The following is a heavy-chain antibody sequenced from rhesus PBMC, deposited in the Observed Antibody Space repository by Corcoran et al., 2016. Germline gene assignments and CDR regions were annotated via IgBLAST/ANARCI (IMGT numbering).Heavy chain of an antibody. CDR3: AREHGNYFDY. CDR2: IYGSGSST. V-gene: IGHV4-169*02. D-gene: IGHD4-29*01. Sequence: QLQLQESGPGLVKPSETLSVTCAVSGGSISSSYWSWNRQAPGKGLEWIGYIYGSGSSTNYNPSLKSRVTLSVDTSKNQLSLKLSSVTTADTAVYYCAREHGNYFDYWGQGVLVTVSS. J-gene: IGHJ4*01. CDR1: GGSISSSY.